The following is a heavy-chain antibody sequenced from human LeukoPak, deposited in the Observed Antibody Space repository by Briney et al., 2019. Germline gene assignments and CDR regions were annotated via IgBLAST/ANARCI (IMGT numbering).Heavy chain of an antibody. D-gene: IGHD3-10*01. J-gene: IGHJ5*02. CDR1: GFTFSNYW. CDR2: IKTDGSEK. V-gene: IGHV3-7*01. CDR3: VRFYYGSGTSFDP. Sequence: GGSLRLSCAASGFTFSNYWMSWVRQAPGGGLEWVANIKTDGSEKYYVDSVKGRFTISRDNTKNSLYLQMNSLRAEDTAIFYCVRFYYGSGTSFDPWGQGTLVTVSS.